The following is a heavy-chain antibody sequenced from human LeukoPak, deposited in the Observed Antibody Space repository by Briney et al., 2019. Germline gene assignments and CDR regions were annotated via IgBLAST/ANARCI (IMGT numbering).Heavy chain of an antibody. CDR1: AFSVSSNY. J-gene: IGHJ4*02. CDR3: ARGYTVVTASFDY. V-gene: IGHV3-53*01. D-gene: IGHD2-21*02. CDR2: IYSGGST. Sequence: GGSLRLSCAASAFSVSSNYMSWVRQAPGKGLEWVSVIYSGGSTYYADSVKGRFTISRDNSKNTLYLQMNSLRAEDTAVYYCARGYTVVTASFDYWGQGTLVTVSS.